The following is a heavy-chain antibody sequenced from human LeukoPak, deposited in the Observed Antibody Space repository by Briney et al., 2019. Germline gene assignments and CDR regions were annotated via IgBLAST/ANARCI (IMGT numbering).Heavy chain of an antibody. CDR1: GYTLTELS. J-gene: IGHJ6*03. Sequence: ASVKVSCKVSGYTLTELSMHWVRQAPGKGLEWMGGFDPEDGETIYAQKFQGRVTMTEDTSTDTAYMELSSLRSEDTAVYYCATWEVVVVAAKSNYSFYYYYMDVWGKGTTVTVSS. CDR3: ATWEVVVVAAKSNYSFYYYYMDV. CDR2: FDPEDGET. V-gene: IGHV1-24*01. D-gene: IGHD2-15*01.